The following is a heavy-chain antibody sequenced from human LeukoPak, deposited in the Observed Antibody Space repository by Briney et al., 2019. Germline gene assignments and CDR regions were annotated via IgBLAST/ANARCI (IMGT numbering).Heavy chain of an antibody. J-gene: IGHJ3*02. Sequence: SETLSLTCTVSGGSISSYYWSWMRQPPGKGLEWIGYIYYSGSTNYNPSLKSRVTISVDTSKNQFSLKLSSVTAADTAVYYCAREGVSYDYGLGGAFDIWGQGTMVTVSS. V-gene: IGHV4-59*01. CDR1: GGSISSYY. CDR2: IYYSGST. D-gene: IGHD4-17*01. CDR3: AREGVSYDYGLGGAFDI.